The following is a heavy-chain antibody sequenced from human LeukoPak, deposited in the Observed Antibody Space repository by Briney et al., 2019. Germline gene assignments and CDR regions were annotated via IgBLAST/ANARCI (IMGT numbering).Heavy chain of an antibody. CDR3: ARDPEYSSSSKSRGDNWFDP. V-gene: IGHV1-2*02. D-gene: IGHD6-6*01. CDR2: INPNSGGT. CDR1: GYTFTGYY. Sequence: ASVKVSCKASGYTFTGYYMHWVRQAPGQGLEWMGWINPNSGGTNYAQKFQGRVTMTRDTSISTAYMELSRLRSDDTAVYYCARDPEYSSSSKSRGDNWFDPWGQGTLVTVSS. J-gene: IGHJ5*02.